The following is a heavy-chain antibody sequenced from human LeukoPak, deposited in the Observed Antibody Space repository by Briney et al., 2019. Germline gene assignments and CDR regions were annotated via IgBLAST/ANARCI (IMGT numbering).Heavy chain of an antibody. J-gene: IGHJ4*02. D-gene: IGHD5-24*01. V-gene: IGHV3-7*01. CDR1: GFAFSRAW. Sequence: GGSLRLSCAASGFAFSRAWMSWVRQAPGKGLEWVANIKEDGSEDYYADSVKGRFAISKDNAKNSLYLQMNSLRAEDTAMYYCARDADGYEDWGQGTLVTVSS. CDR3: ARDADGYED. CDR2: IKEDGSED.